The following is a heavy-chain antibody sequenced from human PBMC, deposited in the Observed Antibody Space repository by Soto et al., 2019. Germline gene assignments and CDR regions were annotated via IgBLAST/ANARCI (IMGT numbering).Heavy chain of an antibody. D-gene: IGHD6-6*01. Sequence: QVQLQESGPGLVKPSQTLSLTCTVSGGSISSGDYYWSWIRQPPGKGLEWIGYIYHSGSTYYNPSLTSRVTLSVDTSKNQFSLKLSSVTAADTAVYYCARERPDGARLDPWGQGTLVTVSS. CDR2: IYHSGST. CDR3: ARERPDGARLDP. J-gene: IGHJ5*02. V-gene: IGHV4-30-4*01. CDR1: GGSISSGDYY.